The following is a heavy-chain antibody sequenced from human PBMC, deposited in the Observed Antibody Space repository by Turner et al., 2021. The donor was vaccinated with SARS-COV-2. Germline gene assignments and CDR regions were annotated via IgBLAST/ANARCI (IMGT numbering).Heavy chain of an antibody. CDR2: FDPEDGET. J-gene: IGHJ6*02. CDR3: ATAPANYYDSSGSKGFYYYYYGMDV. CDR1: GYTLIELS. V-gene: IGHV1-24*01. Sequence: QVQLVQSGAEVKKPGASVKVTCKVSGYTLIELSMHWVRQAPGKGLEWMGGFDPEDGETICARKFQGRVTMTEDTSTDTAYMGLSSLRSEDTAVYYCATAPANYYDSSGSKGFYYYYYGMDVWGQGTTVTVSS. D-gene: IGHD3-22*01.